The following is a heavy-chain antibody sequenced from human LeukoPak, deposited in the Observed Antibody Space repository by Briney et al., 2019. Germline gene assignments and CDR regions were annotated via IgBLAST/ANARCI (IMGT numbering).Heavy chain of an antibody. J-gene: IGHJ5*02. V-gene: IGHV4-59*08. CDR1: GGSITSYY. CDR3: ARHSEPNSNLLWFDP. D-gene: IGHD2/OR15-2a*01. CDR2: IYDSGRT. Sequence: SETLSLTYIVSGGSITSYYWSWIRQPPGKGLEWIGYIYDSGRTNYNSSLRSRVTISVDTSKNRFSLKLSSVTAADTAVYYCARHSEPNSNLLWFDPWGQGTLVTVPS.